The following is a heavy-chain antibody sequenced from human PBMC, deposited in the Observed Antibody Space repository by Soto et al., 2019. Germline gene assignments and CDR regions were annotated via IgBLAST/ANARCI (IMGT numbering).Heavy chain of an antibody. Sequence: QVQLVESGGGVVQPGRSLRLSCVASGFSFSNYAMHWVRQAPGKGLEWVAVISYDGSNKYYADSVKGRFTISRDNSKNILDLQLNNLRTGDTDVYYWATVWGYLQDFDAFDSRGQGTMVTVSS. D-gene: IGHD3-16*02. CDR1: GFSFSNYA. CDR3: ATVWGYLQDFDAFDS. CDR2: ISYDGSNK. V-gene: IGHV3-30-3*01. J-gene: IGHJ3*02.